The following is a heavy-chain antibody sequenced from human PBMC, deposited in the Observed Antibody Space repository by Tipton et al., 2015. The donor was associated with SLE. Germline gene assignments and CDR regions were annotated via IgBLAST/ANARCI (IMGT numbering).Heavy chain of an antibody. CDR2: IYYSGST. D-gene: IGHD3-22*01. J-gene: IGHJ4*02. CDR3: AREASYYYDSSGYSWQDY. V-gene: IGHV4-59*11. Sequence: TLSLTCTVSGGSITSHYWTWIRQPPGKGLEWIGYIYYSGSTNYNPSLKSRVTMSVDTSKNQFSLKLSSVTAADTAVYYCAREASYYYDSSGYSWQDYWGQGTLVTVSS. CDR1: GGSITSHY.